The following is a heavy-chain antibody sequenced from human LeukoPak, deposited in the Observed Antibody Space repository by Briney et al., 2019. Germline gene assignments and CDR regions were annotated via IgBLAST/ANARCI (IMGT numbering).Heavy chain of an antibody. V-gene: IGHV1-69*13. J-gene: IGHJ3*02. Sequence: SVKVSCKASGGTFSSYAISWVRQAPGQGLEWMGGIIPIFGTANYAQKFQGRVTITADESTSTAYMELSSLRSEDTAVYYCARELATVTTWVYAFDIWGQGTMVTVSS. CDR3: ARELATVTTWVYAFDI. CDR1: GGTFSSYA. D-gene: IGHD4-17*01. CDR2: IIPIFGTA.